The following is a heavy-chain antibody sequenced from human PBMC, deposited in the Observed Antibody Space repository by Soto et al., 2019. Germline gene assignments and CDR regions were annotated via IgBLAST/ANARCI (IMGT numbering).Heavy chain of an antibody. V-gene: IGHV1-18*01. CDR1: GYTFNSYG. CDR3: ARGPTVGDI. Sequence: QVQLVPSGGEVKKPGASVKVSCKASGYTFNSYGISWVRQAPGQGLEWMGWIRVKNGNTNYAQNFQGRFTMTTDTSTSTAYMELRSLRSDDTAVYYCARGPTVGDIWGQGTMVTVSS. D-gene: IGHD2-21*02. CDR2: IRVKNGNT. J-gene: IGHJ3*02.